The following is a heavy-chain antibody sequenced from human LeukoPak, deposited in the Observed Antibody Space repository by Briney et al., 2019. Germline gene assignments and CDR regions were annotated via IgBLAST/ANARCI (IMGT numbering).Heavy chain of an antibody. CDR3: AKEHSSSWYVGDY. Sequence: GGSLRLSCAASGFTFSSYGMHWVRQAPGKGLEWVAFIRYDGSNKYYADSVKGRFTISRDNSKNTLYLQMSSLRAEDTAVYYCAKEHSSSWYVGDYWGQGTLVTVSS. V-gene: IGHV3-30*02. CDR1: GFTFSSYG. CDR2: IRYDGSNK. J-gene: IGHJ4*02. D-gene: IGHD6-13*01.